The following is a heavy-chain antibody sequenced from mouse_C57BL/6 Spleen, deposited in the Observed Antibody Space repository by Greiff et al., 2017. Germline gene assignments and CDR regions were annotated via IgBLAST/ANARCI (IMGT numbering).Heavy chain of an antibody. CDR3: ARSVIYYYGSSPYYYAMDY. CDR2: IYPGSGST. Sequence: QVQLQQPGAELVKPGASVKMSCKASGYTFTSYWITWVKQRPGQGLEWIGDIYPGSGSTNYTEKFQSKATLTVDTSSSTAYMQLSSLTSEDSSVYYCARSVIYYYGSSPYYYAMDYWGQGTSVTVSS. V-gene: IGHV1-55*01. D-gene: IGHD1-1*01. J-gene: IGHJ4*01. CDR1: GYTFTSYW.